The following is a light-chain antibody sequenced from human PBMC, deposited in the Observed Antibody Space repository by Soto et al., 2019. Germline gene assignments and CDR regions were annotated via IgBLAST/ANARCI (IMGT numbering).Light chain of an antibody. CDR2: STS. J-gene: IGLJ1*01. CDR1: TGAVTSGYY. Sequence: QAVVTQEPSLTVSPGGTVTLTCASSTGAVTSGYYPNWFQQKPGQAPRSLIYSTSNTPSWPPARFSGSLLGGKAALTLSGVQPEDEAAYYCLLYYGGVYVCGTGTEVTVL. CDR3: LLYYGGVYV. V-gene: IGLV7-43*01.